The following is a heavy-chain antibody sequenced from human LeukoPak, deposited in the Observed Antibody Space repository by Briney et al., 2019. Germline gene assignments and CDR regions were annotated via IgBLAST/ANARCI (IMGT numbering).Heavy chain of an antibody. V-gene: IGHV4-34*01. Sequence: SETLSFTCAVYGGSFSGYYWSWIRKPPGKGLEWIGEINHSGSTNYNPSLKSRVTISVDTSKNQFSLKLSSVTAADTAVYYCARARSGYLPFDYWGQGTLVTVSS. CDR1: GGSFSGYY. CDR3: ARARSGYLPFDY. J-gene: IGHJ4*02. CDR2: INHSGST. D-gene: IGHD3-3*01.